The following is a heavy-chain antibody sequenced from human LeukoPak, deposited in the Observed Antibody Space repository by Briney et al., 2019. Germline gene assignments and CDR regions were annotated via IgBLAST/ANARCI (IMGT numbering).Heavy chain of an antibody. CDR1: GFTFDDYT. D-gene: IGHD3-22*01. J-gene: IGHJ4*02. V-gene: IGHV3-9*01. Sequence: PGGSLRLSCAASGFTFDDYTMHWVRQAPGKGLEWVSGISWNSGSIGYADSVKGRFTISRDSAKSTLYLQMNSLRSDDTAVYYCARAEALSDSSGYYEDYWGQGTLVTVSS. CDR2: ISWNSGSI. CDR3: ARAEALSDSSGYYEDY.